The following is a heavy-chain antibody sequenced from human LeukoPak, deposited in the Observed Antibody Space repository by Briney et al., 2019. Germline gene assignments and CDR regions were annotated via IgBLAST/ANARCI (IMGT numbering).Heavy chain of an antibody. V-gene: IGHV3-23*01. CDR1: GFTFSSYA. CDR2: ISGSGGST. D-gene: IGHD3-22*01. CDR3: AKDRVHTMIVTTTFDY. Sequence: PGGSLRLSCAASGFTFSSYAMSWVRQAPGKGLEWVSAISGSGGSTYYADSVKGRFTISRDNSKNTLYLQMNSLRAEDTAVYYCAKDRVHTMIVTTTFDYWGQGTLVTVSS. J-gene: IGHJ4*02.